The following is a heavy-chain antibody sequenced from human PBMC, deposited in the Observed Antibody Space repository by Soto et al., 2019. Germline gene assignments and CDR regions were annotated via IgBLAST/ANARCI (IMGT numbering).Heavy chain of an antibody. CDR1: GGSISSGGYY. Sequence: QVQLQESGPGLVKPSQTLSLTCTVSGGSISSGGYYWSWIRQHPGKGLEWIGYIYYSGSTYYNPSLKRRVTTSVDTSKNPFSLQLSSVTAADTAVYYCAARNCGGDCSSGWFDPWGQGTLVTVSS. CDR3: AARNCGGDCSSGWFDP. CDR2: IYYSGST. D-gene: IGHD2-21*02. V-gene: IGHV4-31*03. J-gene: IGHJ5*02.